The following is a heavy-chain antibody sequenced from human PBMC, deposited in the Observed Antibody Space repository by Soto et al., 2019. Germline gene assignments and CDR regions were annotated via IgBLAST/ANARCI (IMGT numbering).Heavy chain of an antibody. Sequence: PGGSLRLSCAASGFTFSIYSMNWVRQAPGKGLEWVSYIMPGSSHIFYADSVKGRFTVSRDNAKNSVFLLLNSLRAEDTAVYYCARDKDWAFDYWGQGTPVTVSS. CDR1: GFTFSIYS. CDR2: IMPGSSHI. CDR3: ARDKDWAFDY. J-gene: IGHJ4*02. D-gene: IGHD3-9*01. V-gene: IGHV3-21*05.